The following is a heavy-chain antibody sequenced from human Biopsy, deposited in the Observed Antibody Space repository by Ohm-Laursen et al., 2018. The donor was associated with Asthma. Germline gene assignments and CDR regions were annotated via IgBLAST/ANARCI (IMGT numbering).Heavy chain of an antibody. CDR1: GFTVSRDH. J-gene: IGHJ4*02. V-gene: IGHV3-53*01. D-gene: IGHD6-19*01. CDR2: IYSGGTS. CDR3: ARGDSSGWSHYYFDY. Sequence: GSLRLSCAASGFTVSRDHMFWVRQAPGKGLEWVSVIYSGGTSDTAAAVRGRFTISRDFYKNTLYLQMDSLRAEDTAVYYCARGDSSGWSHYYFDYWGQGTLVTVSS.